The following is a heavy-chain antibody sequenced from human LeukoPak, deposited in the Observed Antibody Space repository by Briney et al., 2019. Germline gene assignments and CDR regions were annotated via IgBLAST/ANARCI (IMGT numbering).Heavy chain of an antibody. CDR2: ISSSSTYI. D-gene: IGHD4/OR15-4a*01. CDR3: ARRVLATTYNYYYGTDV. CDR1: GFTFSSYT. J-gene: IGHJ6*02. Sequence: SGGSLRLSCAVSGFTFSSYTMNWVRQAPGKGLEWVSSISSSSTYISYAESVKGRFTISRDNAQKSLYLQMNSLRADDTAIYYCARRVLATTYNYYYGTDVWGQGTTVTVSS. V-gene: IGHV3-21*01.